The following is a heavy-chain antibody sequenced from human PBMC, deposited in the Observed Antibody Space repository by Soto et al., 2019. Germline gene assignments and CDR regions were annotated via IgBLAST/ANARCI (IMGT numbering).Heavy chain of an antibody. V-gene: IGHV3-23*01. J-gene: IGHJ4*02. Sequence: PVGSLRLSCSASGFAFSSYAMAWVRQAPGKGLEWVSSITGSGGRTYFAVSVMGRFTISRDNSQKTVSLQMDSLRAEDTAIYYCAKFSAHSMYDISSAPDYWGQGTLVTVSS. CDR3: AKFSAHSMYDISSAPDY. CDR2: ITGSGGRT. D-gene: IGHD6-6*01. CDR1: GFAFSSYA.